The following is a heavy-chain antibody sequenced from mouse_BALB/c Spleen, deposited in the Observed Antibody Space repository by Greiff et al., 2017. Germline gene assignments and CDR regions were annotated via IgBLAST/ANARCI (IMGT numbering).Heavy chain of an antibody. CDR3: ARGRPSTMITLCFAY. D-gene: IGHD2-4*01. CDR2: ILPGSGST. J-gene: IGHJ3*01. V-gene: IGHV1-9*01. Sequence: QVQLQQSGAELMKPGASVKISCKATGYTFSSYWIEWVKQRPGHGLEWIGEILPGSGSTNYNEKFKGKATFTADTSSNTAYMQLSSLTSEDSAVYYCARGRPSTMITLCFAYWGQGTLVTVSA. CDR1: GYTFSSYW.